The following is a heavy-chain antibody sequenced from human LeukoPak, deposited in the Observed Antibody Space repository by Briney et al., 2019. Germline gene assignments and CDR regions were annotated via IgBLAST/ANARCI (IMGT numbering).Heavy chain of an antibody. CDR1: GGSISSSTYY. D-gene: IGHD6-25*01. Sequence: SETLSLTCTVSGGSISSSTYYWGWIRQPPGKGLGWIGSIYYSGSTYYNPSLKSRVTISVDTSKDQFSLKLSSVTAADTAFYYCARMISARRIDYWGQGTLVTVSS. J-gene: IGHJ4*02. V-gene: IGHV4-39*07. CDR2: IYYSGST. CDR3: ARMISARRIDY.